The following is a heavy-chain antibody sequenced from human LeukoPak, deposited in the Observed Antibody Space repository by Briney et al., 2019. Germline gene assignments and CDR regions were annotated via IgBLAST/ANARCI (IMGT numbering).Heavy chain of an antibody. V-gene: IGHV3-66*01. Sequence: GGSLRLSCAASGFTVSSNYMSWVRQAPGKGLECVSVIYSGGSTYYADSVKGGFTISRDNSKNTLYLQMNSLRAEDTAVYYCARENSGIAATDIIDYWGQGTLVTVSS. J-gene: IGHJ4*02. D-gene: IGHD6-13*01. CDR1: GFTVSSNY. CDR2: IYSGGST. CDR3: ARENSGIAATDIIDY.